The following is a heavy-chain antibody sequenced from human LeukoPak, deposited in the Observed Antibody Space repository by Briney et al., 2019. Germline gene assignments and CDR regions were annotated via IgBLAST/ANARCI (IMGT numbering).Heavy chain of an antibody. Sequence: GGSLRLSCAASGFPFSTYSMNWVRQAPGKGLEWVSSISKSNNDKYYIDSVKGRFTISRDNAKNSLYLQMDSLRAEDTAVYHCARTNLSILPTTPPGRVNYYYFMDVWGKGTTVTVSS. CDR3: ARTNLSILPTTPPGRVNYYYFMDV. CDR2: ISKSNNDK. D-gene: IGHD3-3*02. J-gene: IGHJ6*03. CDR1: GFPFSTYS. V-gene: IGHV3-21*01.